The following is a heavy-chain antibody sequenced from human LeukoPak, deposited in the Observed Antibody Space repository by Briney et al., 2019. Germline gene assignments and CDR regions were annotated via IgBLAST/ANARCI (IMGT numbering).Heavy chain of an antibody. CDR3: SGRYGPGPV. D-gene: IGHD3-10*01. Sequence: PRASVNVSCKASGYTFVAHHIHWVRQAPGQGLEWMGWILPDGRETKYSQTFQDRMTFTTDTSTNTAYMELNMLIPDDTAVYYCSGRYGPGPVWGQGTLISASP. CDR2: ILPDGRET. J-gene: IGHJ4*02. CDR1: GYTFVAHH. V-gene: IGHV1-2*02.